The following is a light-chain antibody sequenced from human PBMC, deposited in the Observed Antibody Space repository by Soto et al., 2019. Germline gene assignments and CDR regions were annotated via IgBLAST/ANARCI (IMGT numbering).Light chain of an antibody. CDR3: ATWDDSLNVVL. J-gene: IGLJ2*01. CDR1: SSNIGSNT. Sequence: QSVLTQPPSASGPPGQRVTISCSGSSSNIGSNTVSWYQHLPGTAPKLLIYYHNQRPSGVPDRFSGSKSGTSASLAISGLQSEDEANYYCATWDDSLNVVLFGGGTKLTVL. CDR2: YHN. V-gene: IGLV1-44*01.